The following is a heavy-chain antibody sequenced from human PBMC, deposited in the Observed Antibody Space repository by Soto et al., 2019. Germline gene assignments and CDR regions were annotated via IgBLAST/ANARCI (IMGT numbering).Heavy chain of an antibody. J-gene: IGHJ6*02. Sequence: SETLSLTCTVSGGSVSSGSYYWSWIRQPPGKGLEWIGYIYYSGSTNYNPSLKSRVTISVDTSKNQFSLKLSSVTAADTAVYYCAREQSPYGMDVWGQGTTVTVSS. CDR1: GGSVSSGSYY. CDR2: IYYSGST. CDR3: AREQSPYGMDV. V-gene: IGHV4-61*01.